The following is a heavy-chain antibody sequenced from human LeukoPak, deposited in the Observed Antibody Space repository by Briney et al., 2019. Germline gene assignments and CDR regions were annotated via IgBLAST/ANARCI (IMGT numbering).Heavy chain of an antibody. V-gene: IGHV1-69*05. Sequence: SVKVSCKASGGTFISYAISWVRQAPGQGLEWMGRIIPIFGTANYAQKFQGRVTITTDESTSTAYMELSSLRSEDTAVYYCAQMPDGYNGVVDYWGQGTLVTVSS. CDR2: IIPIFGTA. CDR1: GGTFISYA. D-gene: IGHD5-24*01. CDR3: AQMPDGYNGVVDY. J-gene: IGHJ4*02.